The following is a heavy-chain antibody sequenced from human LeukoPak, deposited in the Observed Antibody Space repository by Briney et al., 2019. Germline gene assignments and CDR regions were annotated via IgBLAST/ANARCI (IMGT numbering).Heavy chain of an antibody. CDR3: ARVGATGGDFDY. CDR2: IYYSGST. V-gene: IGHV4-59*01. D-gene: IGHD1-26*01. J-gene: IGHJ4*02. Sequence: SQTLSLTCTVSGGSISSYYWSWIRQPPGKGLEGIGYIYYSGSTNYNPSLKSRVTISLDTSKNQFSLKLSSVTAADTAVYYCARVGATGGDFDYWGQGTLVTVSS. CDR1: GGSISSYY.